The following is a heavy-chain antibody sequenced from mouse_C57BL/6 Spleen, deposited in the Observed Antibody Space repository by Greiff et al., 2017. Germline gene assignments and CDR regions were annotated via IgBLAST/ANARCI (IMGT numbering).Heavy chain of an antibody. J-gene: IGHJ4*01. CDR1: GFSLTSYG. CDR3: ARKDSSYAMDY. V-gene: IGHV2-2*01. Sequence: QVQLKQSGPGLVQPSQSLSITCTASGFSLTSYGVHWVRQSPGKGLEWLGVIWSGGSTDYNAAFISRLSISKDNSKSQVFFKMNSLQADDTAIYYCARKDSSYAMDYWGQGTSVTVSS. CDR2: IWSGGST. D-gene: IGHD2-12*01.